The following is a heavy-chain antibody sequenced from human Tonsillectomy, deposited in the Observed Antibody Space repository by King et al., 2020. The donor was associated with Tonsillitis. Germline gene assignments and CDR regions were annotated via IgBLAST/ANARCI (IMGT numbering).Heavy chain of an antibody. D-gene: IGHD6-19*01. CDR3: AGQWLAEVWFGP. CDR1: GEPFNGYF. Sequence: VQLQQWGAGLLKPSETLSLTCVVYGEPFNGYFWSWIRQSPGKGLEWIGDINHRGVTTYNPSLRGRLAMSVDTSTNHFSVKLNSVTAADTAVYYCAGQWLAEVWFGPWGQGTPVTVSS. J-gene: IGHJ5*02. V-gene: IGHV4-34*01. CDR2: INHRGVT.